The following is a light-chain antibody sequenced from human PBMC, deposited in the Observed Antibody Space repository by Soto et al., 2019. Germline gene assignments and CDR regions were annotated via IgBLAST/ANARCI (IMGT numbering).Light chain of an antibody. CDR2: GAS. CDR3: QQYNNWPLT. CDR1: QSVSSN. Sequence: EIVMTQSPATLSVSPGERATLSCKSSQSVSSNLAWYQQKPGQAPRLLISGASTRATAIPARFSGSGSGTEFTLTISSLRSEDIAIYYCQQYNNWPLTFGQGTRLEFK. V-gene: IGKV3-15*01. J-gene: IGKJ5*01.